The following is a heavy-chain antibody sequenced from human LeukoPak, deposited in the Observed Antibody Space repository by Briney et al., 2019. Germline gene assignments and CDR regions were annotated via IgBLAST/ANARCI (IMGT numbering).Heavy chain of an antibody. Sequence: GESLKISCKGSGYRFTSYWIGWVRQLPGKGLEWMGIIYPGDSDTRYSPSFQGQVTISADKSISTAYLQWSSLKASDTAMYYCARPSSSWYFDYWGQGTLVTVSS. CDR3: ARPSSSWYFDY. V-gene: IGHV5-51*01. J-gene: IGHJ4*02. CDR2: IYPGDSDT. CDR1: GYRFTSYW. D-gene: IGHD6-13*01.